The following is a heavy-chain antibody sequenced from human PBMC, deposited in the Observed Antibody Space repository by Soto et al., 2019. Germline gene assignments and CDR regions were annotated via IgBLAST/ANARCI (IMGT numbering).Heavy chain of an antibody. CDR2: IGAYNGNT. J-gene: IGHJ5*02. V-gene: IGHV1-18*01. D-gene: IGHD3-3*01. Sequence: ASVKVSCKASGYTFTSYGISWVRQAPGQGLEWMGWIGAYNGNTNYAQKLQGRVTMTTDTSTSTAYMELRSLRSDDTAVYYCAMEYYDFWSGYSQTNWFGPWGQGTLVTVSS. CDR1: GYTFTSYG. CDR3: AMEYYDFWSGYSQTNWFGP.